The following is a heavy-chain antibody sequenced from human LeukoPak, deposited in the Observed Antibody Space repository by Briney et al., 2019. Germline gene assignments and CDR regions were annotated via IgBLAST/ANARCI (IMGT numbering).Heavy chain of an antibody. CDR2: FDPEDGGT. V-gene: IGHV1-24*01. J-gene: IGHJ4*02. Sequence: ASVKVSCKASGYTFTSYDINWVRQATGKGLEWMGAFDPEDGGTIYAQKFQGRITLTEDTSTDTAYMELRSLSSEDTAVYYCATARVRLGELSLPEVRDDWGQGTLISVSS. D-gene: IGHD3-16*02. CDR3: ATARVRLGELSLPEVRDD. CDR1: GYTFTSYD.